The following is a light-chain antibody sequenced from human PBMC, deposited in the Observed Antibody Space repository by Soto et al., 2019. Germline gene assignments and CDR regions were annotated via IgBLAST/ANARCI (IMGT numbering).Light chain of an antibody. CDR2: KAS. CDR3: QQYNSYS. J-gene: IGKJ1*01. V-gene: IGKV1-5*03. CDR1: QSISSW. Sequence: DIQMTQSPSTLSASVGDRVTITCRASQSISSWLAWYQQKPGKAPKLLIYKASSLESGVPSRFSGSGSGTEFTLTISRLQPDDFATYYGQQYNSYSFGQGTKVEIK.